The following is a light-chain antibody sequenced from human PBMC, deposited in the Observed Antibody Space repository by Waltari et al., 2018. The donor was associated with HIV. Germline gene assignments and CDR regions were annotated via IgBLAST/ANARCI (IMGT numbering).Light chain of an antibody. CDR1: SSNLGAGFD. J-gene: IGLJ2*01. CDR3: QSVDSGLTAVV. Sequence: QSVLTQPPSVSGAPGQRVSISCTGSSSNLGAGFDTQWYQQLPGAAPRLLIYDKNMRPSGVPGRFAGSRSGTSASLAITGLQADEEADYYCQSVDSGLTAVVFGGGTKLTVL. V-gene: IGLV1-40*01. CDR2: DKN.